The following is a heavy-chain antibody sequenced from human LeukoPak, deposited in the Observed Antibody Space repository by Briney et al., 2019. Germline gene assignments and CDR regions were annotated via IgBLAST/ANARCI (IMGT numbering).Heavy chain of an antibody. CDR2: INHSGST. CDR3: ARDWLHAIDY. Sequence: SETLSLTCAVYGGSFSGYYWSWIRQPPGKGLEWIGEINHSGSTNYNPSLKSRVTISVDTSKNQFSLKLSSVTAEDTAVYYCARDWLHAIDYWGQGTLVTVSS. D-gene: IGHD2-2*01. J-gene: IGHJ4*02. CDR1: GGSFSGYY. V-gene: IGHV4-34*01.